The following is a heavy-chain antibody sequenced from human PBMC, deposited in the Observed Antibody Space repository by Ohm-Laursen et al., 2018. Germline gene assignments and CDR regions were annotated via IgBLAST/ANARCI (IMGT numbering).Heavy chain of an antibody. V-gene: IGHV3-48*03. CDR3: ARDPGRAMTTPDY. D-gene: IGHD4-17*01. Sequence: SLRLSCSASGFTFSSYEMNWVRQAPGKGLEWTSYISHASSHIYYVDSVKGRFTISRDNARNSVYLEMSSLRAEGTAVYYCARDPGRAMTTPDYWGQGTLVTVSS. CDR1: GFTFSSYE. CDR2: ISHASSHI. J-gene: IGHJ4*02.